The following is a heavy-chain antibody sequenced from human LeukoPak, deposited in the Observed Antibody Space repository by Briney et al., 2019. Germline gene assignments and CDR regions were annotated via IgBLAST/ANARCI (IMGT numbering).Heavy chain of an antibody. V-gene: IGHV4-4*07. CDR3: ARGIGYGNYFDY. D-gene: IGHD1-1*01. CDR1: AGSISSYY. CDR2: IYTSGST. Sequence: SETLPLTCPVSAGSISSYYWSWIRQPAGRGLEWIGRIYTSGSTNYNPSLKSRVTMPVDTSKNQFSLKLSSVTAADTAVYYCARGIGYGNYFDYWGQGTLVTVSS. J-gene: IGHJ4*02.